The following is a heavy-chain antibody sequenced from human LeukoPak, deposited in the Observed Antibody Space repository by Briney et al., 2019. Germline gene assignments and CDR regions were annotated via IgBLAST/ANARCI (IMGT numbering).Heavy chain of an antibody. CDR1: GYTFTSYD. CDR2: MNPNSGNT. Sequence: ASVKVSCKASGYTFTSYDINWVRQATGQGLEWMGWMNPNSGNTGYAQKFPGRVTMTRNTSISTAYMELSSLRSEDTAVYYCARGPGDYYYYYGMDVWGQGTTVTVSS. CDR3: ARGPGDYYYYYGMDV. D-gene: IGHD7-27*01. J-gene: IGHJ6*02. V-gene: IGHV1-8*01.